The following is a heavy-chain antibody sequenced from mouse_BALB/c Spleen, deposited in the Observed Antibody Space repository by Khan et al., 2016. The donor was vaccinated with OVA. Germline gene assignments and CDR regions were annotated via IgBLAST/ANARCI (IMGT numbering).Heavy chain of an antibody. J-gene: IGHJ1*01. CDR2: ISYSGST. CDR1: GYSITSDHA. Sequence: EVQLQESGPGLVKPSQSLSLTCTVTGYSITSDHAWNWIRQFPGNKLEWMGYISYSGSTNYNPSLQSRISITRDTLKTQIFLQLKTVTTEDTAGYYCARRYYYGHVYFDVWGAGTTVTVSS. D-gene: IGHD1-1*01. CDR3: ARRYYYGHVYFDV. V-gene: IGHV3-2*02.